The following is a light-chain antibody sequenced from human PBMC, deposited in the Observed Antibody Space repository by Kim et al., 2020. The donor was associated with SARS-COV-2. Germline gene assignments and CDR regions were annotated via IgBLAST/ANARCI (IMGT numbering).Light chain of an antibody. CDR2: STD. CDR1: TGAVASGHY. Sequence: QAVVTQEPSLTVSPGGTVTLTCGYNTGAVASGHYPNWFQQKPGQAPRALIYSTDKKHAWTPARFSGSLLGGKAALTLSGVQPEDEGGYYCLLSYGGGYVFGLGTKVTDL. V-gene: IGLV7-43*01. CDR3: LLSYGGGYV. J-gene: IGLJ1*01.